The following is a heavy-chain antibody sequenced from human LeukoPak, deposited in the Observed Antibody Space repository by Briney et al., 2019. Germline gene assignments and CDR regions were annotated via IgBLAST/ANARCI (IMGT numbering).Heavy chain of an antibody. J-gene: IGHJ4*02. D-gene: IGHD1-26*01. CDR1: GYSFTSYW. CDR3: ARHSGSYPELLDY. CDR2: INPGDSDT. Sequence: GESLKISCKSSGYSFTSYWIGWVRQMPGKGLEWMGIINPGDSDTRYSPSFQGQVTISADKSISTAYLQWSSLKASDTAMYYCARHSGSYPELLDYWGQGTLVTVSS. V-gene: IGHV5-51*01.